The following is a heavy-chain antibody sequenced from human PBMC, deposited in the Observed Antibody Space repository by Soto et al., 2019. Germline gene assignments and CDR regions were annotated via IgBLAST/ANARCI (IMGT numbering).Heavy chain of an antibody. Sequence: VQLVESGGGLVQPGRSLSLSCAASGFTFDDYAMHWVRQAPGKGLERGAVISDDGSNKYYEDSVKGRVTISRDNSKNTRYLQMSRLRDEDTAVCYCGRDGGSGGAREHDAFYMWGHGTMVAVSS. D-gene: IGHD1-26*01. J-gene: IGHJ3*02. CDR2: ISDDGSNK. V-gene: IGHV3-30-3*01. CDR3: GRDGGSGGAREHDAFYM. CDR1: GFTFDDYA.